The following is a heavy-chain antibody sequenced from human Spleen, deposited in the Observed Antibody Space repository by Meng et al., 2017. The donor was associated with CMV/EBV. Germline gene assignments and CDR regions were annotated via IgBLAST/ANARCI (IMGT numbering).Heavy chain of an antibody. D-gene: IGHD6-6*01. CDR2: ISHSGSF. J-gene: IGHJ1*01. CDR1: GGSISSNNG. V-gene: IGHV4-4*02. Sequence: SGGSISSNNGWNWVRQPPGKGLDWIGEISHSGSFNYNPSLKSRVTISVDKSNNQFSLKLSSVTAADTALYYCARATTESMAARYFHHWGQGTLVTVSS. CDR3: ARATTESMAARYFHH.